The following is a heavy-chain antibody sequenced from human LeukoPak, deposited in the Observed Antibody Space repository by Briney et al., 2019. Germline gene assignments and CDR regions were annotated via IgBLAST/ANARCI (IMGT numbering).Heavy chain of an antibody. CDR1: GFAFNSYE. D-gene: IGHD6-19*01. CDR3: ARARYTSGWETLDY. Sequence: PGRSLRLSCIASGFAFNSYEMNWARQAPGKGLEWVSYISSSGSIKHYADSVKGRFTISRDNAKNSLYLQMNSLRAEDTAVYYCARARYTSGWETLDYWGQGTLVTVSS. V-gene: IGHV3-48*03. J-gene: IGHJ4*02. CDR2: ISSSGSIK.